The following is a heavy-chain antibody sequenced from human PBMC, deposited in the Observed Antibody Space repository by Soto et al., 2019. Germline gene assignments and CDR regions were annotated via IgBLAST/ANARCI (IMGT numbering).Heavy chain of an antibody. CDR1: GFTFSSYA. V-gene: IGHV3-30-3*01. CDR3: ARIPRMESGA. D-gene: IGHD2-15*01. J-gene: IGHJ4*02. CDR2: ISYDGSNK. Sequence: PGGSLTLSCAASGFTFSSYAMHWVRQAPGKGMEWVAVISYDGSNKYYADSVKGRFTISRDNSKNTLSLQKNSLRAEDTAVYYCARIPRMESGAWGQGTLVTVSS.